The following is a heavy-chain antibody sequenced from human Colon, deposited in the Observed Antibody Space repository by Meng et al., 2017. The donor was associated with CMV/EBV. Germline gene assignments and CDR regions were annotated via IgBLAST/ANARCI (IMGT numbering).Heavy chain of an antibody. CDR1: AGSISSVNW. Sequence: VSAGSISSVNWWSWVRQPPGKGLEWIGEILHSGNTNYNPSLKSRVTISVDKSRNQFSLKLSPVTAADTAVYYCARDLTVVRGVLDYWSQGTLVTVSS. V-gene: IGHV4-4*02. D-gene: IGHD3-10*01. CDR3: ARDLTVVRGVLDY. J-gene: IGHJ4*02. CDR2: ILHSGNT.